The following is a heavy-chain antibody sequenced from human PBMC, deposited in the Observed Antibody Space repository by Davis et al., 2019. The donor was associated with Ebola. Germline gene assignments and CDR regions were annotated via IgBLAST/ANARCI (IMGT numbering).Heavy chain of an antibody. CDR3: ARGLGNSSSWYLAFDI. V-gene: IGHV4-34*01. D-gene: IGHD6-13*01. J-gene: IGHJ3*02. CDR2: INHSGST. CDR1: GGSFSGYY. Sequence: PSETLSLTCAVYGGSFSGYYWSWIRQPPGKGLEWIGEINHSGSTKYNPSLKSRVTISVDTSKNQFSLKLSSVTAADTAVYYCARGLGNSSSWYLAFDIWGQGTMVTVSS.